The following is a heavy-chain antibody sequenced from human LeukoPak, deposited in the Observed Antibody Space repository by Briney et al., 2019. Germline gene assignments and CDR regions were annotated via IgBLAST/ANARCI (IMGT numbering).Heavy chain of an antibody. Sequence: PGGSLRLSCAGSGFPFSTYTMNWVRQAPGKGLEWLSTISGSSTYSYYADSVKGRFTISRDDAKNSLYLQMNSLRAEDTAVYYCAYSYDSSGCIDYWGQGTLVTVSS. CDR1: GFPFSTYT. J-gene: IGHJ4*02. CDR3: AYSYDSSGCIDY. CDR2: ISGSSTYS. V-gene: IGHV3-21*01. D-gene: IGHD3-22*01.